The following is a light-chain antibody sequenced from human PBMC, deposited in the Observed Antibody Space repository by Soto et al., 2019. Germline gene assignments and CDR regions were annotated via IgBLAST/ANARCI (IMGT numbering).Light chain of an antibody. CDR3: HQYGSAGR. CDR2: DAS. CDR1: QSVSNNY. V-gene: IGKV3-20*01. Sequence: EIVLTQSPGTLSLSPGETATVSCRASQSVSNNYLAWYQQTPGQAPRLLIYDASNRATGIPDRFNGSWSGTNFTLTSSRVKTEDWSVDYCHQYGSAGRVGQRTKVDVK. J-gene: IGKJ1*01.